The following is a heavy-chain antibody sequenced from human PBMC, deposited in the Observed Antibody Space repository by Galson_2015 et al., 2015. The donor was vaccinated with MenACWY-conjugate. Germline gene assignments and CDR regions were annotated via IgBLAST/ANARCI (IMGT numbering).Heavy chain of an antibody. Sequence: SVKVSCRASGGTLSTYGVSWVRQAPGQGLEWTGGIILQFGTTHYTQKFQGRVNIIADESTSTVYMHLSSLKSEDTAVYFCARARKPAIEPVPWYFYYYNGMDVWGQGTMVIVS. CDR1: GGTLSTYG. CDR3: ARARKPAIEPVPWYFYYYNGMDV. D-gene: IGHD1-14*01. V-gene: IGHV1-69*13. CDR2: IILQFGTT. J-gene: IGHJ6*02.